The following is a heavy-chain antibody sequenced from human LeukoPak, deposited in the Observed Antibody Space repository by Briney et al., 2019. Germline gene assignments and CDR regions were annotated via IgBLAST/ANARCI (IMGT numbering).Heavy chain of an antibody. CDR3: ARGTRDIVLVPTALRSWFDP. J-gene: IGHJ5*02. CDR1: GYTLTDFY. V-gene: IGHV1-2*02. Sequence: ASVKVSCKASGYTLTDFYMHWVRQAPGQGLEYLGWINPKSGDTDYAQKFQGRVKMTRDTSNSTVYMELSSLTSDDTAVYYCARGTRDIVLVPTALRSWFDPWAREPWSPSRQ. CDR2: INPKSGDT. D-gene: IGHD2-2*01.